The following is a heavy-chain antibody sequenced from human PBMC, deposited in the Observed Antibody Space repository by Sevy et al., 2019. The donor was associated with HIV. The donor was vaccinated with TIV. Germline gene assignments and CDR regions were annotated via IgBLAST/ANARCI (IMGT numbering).Heavy chain of an antibody. CDR2: IRRNSPEPYGGTT. V-gene: IGHV3-49*03. CDR1: GFTFGDYA. CDR3: TRSLATADTPEYYFDY. J-gene: IGHJ4*02. Sequence: GSLRLSCTSSGFTFGDYAMSWFRQAPGKGLERVAFIRRNSPEPYGGTTEYAASVKGRFTISRDDSKDIAYLQMNSLKTEGTAVYYCTRSLATADTPEYYFDYWGQGILVRVSS. D-gene: IGHD5-12*01.